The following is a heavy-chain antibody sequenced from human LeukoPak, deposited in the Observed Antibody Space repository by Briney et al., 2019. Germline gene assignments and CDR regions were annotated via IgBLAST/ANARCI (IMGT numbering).Heavy chain of an antibody. V-gene: IGHV4-59*12. CDR1: GGSISSYY. CDR2: IYHSGST. Sequence: SETLSLTCTVSGGSISSYYWSWIRRPPGKGLEWIGYIYHSGSTNYNPSLKSRATISVDTSKNQFSLKLNSVTAADTAIYYCARDYYDTGGYYYYDAFDIWGQGTMVTVSS. CDR3: ARDYYDTGGYYYYDAFDI. J-gene: IGHJ3*02. D-gene: IGHD3-22*01.